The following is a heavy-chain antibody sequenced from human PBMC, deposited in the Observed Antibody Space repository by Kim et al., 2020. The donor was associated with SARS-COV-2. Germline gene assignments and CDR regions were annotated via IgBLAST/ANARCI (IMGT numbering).Heavy chain of an antibody. J-gene: IGHJ4*02. CDR3: ARVKWETLPFDY. Sequence: SETLSLTCAVYRGSFSGYYWSWIRQSPGKGLEWIGEINHSGSTNYNPSLKSRVTISVDTSKNQFSLKLSSVTAADTAVYYCARVKWETLPFDYWGQGTLVTVSS. CDR2: INHSGST. D-gene: IGHD1-26*01. CDR1: RGSFSGYY. V-gene: IGHV4-34*01.